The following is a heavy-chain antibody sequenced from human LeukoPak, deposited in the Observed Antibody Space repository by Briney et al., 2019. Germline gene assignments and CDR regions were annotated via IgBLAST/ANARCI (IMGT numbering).Heavy chain of an antibody. D-gene: IGHD3-16*01. CDR3: ARTYYDYVWGSYAEAYYYTDV. J-gene: IGHJ6*03. CDR1: GYTFTGYY. CDR2: INPNSGGT. Sequence: ASVKVSCKASGYTFTGYYMHWVRQAPGQGLEWMGWINPNSGGTNYAQKFQGRVTMTRDTSISTAYMELSRLRSDDTAVYYCARTYYDYVWGSYAEAYYYTDVRGKGTTVTVSS. V-gene: IGHV1-2*02.